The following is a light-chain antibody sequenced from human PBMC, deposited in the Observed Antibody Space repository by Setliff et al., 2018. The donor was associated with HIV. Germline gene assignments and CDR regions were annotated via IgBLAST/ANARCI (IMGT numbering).Light chain of an antibody. J-gene: IGLJ1*01. Sequence: QSVLPQPASVSGSPGQSITISCTGTSSDVGTYNFVSWYQQHPGKAPKLMIYDVSNRPSGVSNRFSGSKSGNTASLTISGLQAEDEADYYCSSYTSSTPLYVFGTGTKVTVL. CDR2: DVS. V-gene: IGLV2-14*03. CDR3: SSYTSSTPLYV. CDR1: SSDVGTYNF.